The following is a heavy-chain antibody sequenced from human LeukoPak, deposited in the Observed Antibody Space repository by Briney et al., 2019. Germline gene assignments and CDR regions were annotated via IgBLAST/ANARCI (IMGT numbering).Heavy chain of an antibody. CDR2: ISAYNGNT. V-gene: IGHV1-18*01. CDR1: GYTFTSYG. CDR3: ARIRRAYYDFWSGYSAFDI. J-gene: IGHJ3*02. Sequence: ASVKVSCKASGYTFTSYGISWVRQAPGQGLEWMGWISAYNGNTNYAQKLQGRVTMTTDTSTSTAYMELRSLRSDDTAVYYCARIRRAYYDFWSGYSAFDIWGQGIMVTVSS. D-gene: IGHD3-3*01.